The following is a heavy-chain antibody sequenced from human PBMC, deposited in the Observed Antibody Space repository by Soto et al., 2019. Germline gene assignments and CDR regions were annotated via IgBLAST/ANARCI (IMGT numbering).Heavy chain of an antibody. J-gene: IGHJ3*02. CDR1: GGSISIGDYY. V-gene: IGHV4-30-4*01. Sequence: PSETLSLTCTVSGGSISIGDYYWSWIRQPPGKGLEWIGYIYYSGSTYYNPSLKSRVTISVDTSKNQFSLKLSSVTAADTAVYYCARVAFAPYLPASIVVVPAARFDIWGQGTMVTVSS. CDR2: IYYSGST. D-gene: IGHD2-2*01. CDR3: ARVAFAPYLPASIVVVPAARFDI.